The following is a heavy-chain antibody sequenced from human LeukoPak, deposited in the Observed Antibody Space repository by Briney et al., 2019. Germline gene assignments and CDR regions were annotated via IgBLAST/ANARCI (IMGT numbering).Heavy chain of an antibody. V-gene: IGHV4-59*01. CDR1: GGSISSYY. Sequence: ASETLSLTCTASGGSISSYYWSWIRQPPGKGMEWIGYIYYSGSTNYNPSLKSRVTISVDTSKNQFSLKLSSVTAADTAVYYCARGYRDNWFDPWGQGTLVTVSS. D-gene: IGHD4-11*01. CDR2: IYYSGST. CDR3: ARGYRDNWFDP. J-gene: IGHJ5*02.